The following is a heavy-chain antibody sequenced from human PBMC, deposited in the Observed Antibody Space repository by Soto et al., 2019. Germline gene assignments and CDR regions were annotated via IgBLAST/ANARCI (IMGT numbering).Heavy chain of an antibody. Sequence: QVQLVQSGAEVKKPGSSVKVSCKASGGTFSGYAISWVRQAPGQGLEWMGGIIPIFGTANYAQKFQGRVTITADESTSTAYMELSSLRSEDTAVYYCARGWMRFGELPNYYYGMDVWGQGTTVTVSS. D-gene: IGHD3-10*01. CDR2: IIPIFGTA. CDR3: ARGWMRFGELPNYYYGMDV. CDR1: GGTFSGYA. V-gene: IGHV1-69*01. J-gene: IGHJ6*02.